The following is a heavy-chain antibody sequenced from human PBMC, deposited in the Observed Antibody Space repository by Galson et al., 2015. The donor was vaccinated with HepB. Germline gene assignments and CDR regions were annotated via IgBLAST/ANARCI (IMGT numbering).Heavy chain of an antibody. CDR1: GGTFSSYA. V-gene: IGHV1-69*13. Sequence: SVKVSCKASGGTFSSYAISWVRQAPGQGLEWMGGIIPIFGTANYAQKFQGRVTITADESTSTAYMELSSLRSEDTAVYYCASHCGGDCYQSYWYFDLWGRGTLVTVSS. J-gene: IGHJ2*01. D-gene: IGHD2-21*02. CDR3: ASHCGGDCYQSYWYFDL. CDR2: IIPIFGTA.